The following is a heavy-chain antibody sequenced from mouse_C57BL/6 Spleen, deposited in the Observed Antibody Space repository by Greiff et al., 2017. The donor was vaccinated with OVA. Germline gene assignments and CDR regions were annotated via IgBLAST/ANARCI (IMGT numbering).Heavy chain of an antibody. V-gene: IGHV5-17*01. Sequence: EVQVVESGGGLVKPGGSLKLSCAASGFTFSDYGMHWVRQAPEKGLEWVAYISSGSSTIYYADTVKGRFTISRDNAKNTLFLQMTSLRSEDTAMYYCARVLPFAYWGQGTLVTVSA. J-gene: IGHJ3*01. CDR1: GFTFSDYG. CDR3: ARVLPFAY. CDR2: ISSGSSTI.